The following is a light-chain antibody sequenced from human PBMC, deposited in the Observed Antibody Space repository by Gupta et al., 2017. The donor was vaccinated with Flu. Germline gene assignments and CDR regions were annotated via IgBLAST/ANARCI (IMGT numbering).Light chain of an antibody. Sequence: EIVLTQSPGTLSLSPGERATLSCRASQSVSDNYLAWYQQKPGQAPRLLIFGASNRATGIPDRFSGSGSGTDFTLTISRLEAEDFAVYYCQQYVSSPRTFGQGTKVEIK. J-gene: IGKJ1*01. CDR3: QQYVSSPRT. CDR1: QSVSDNY. CDR2: GAS. V-gene: IGKV3-20*01.